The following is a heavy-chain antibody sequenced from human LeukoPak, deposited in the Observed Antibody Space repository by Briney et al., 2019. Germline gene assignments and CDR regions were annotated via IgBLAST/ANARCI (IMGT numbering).Heavy chain of an antibody. V-gene: IGHV1-18*01. J-gene: IGHJ4*02. D-gene: IGHD3-10*01. CDR3: ARDHLTMVRGTSDY. CDR2: ISAYNGNT. CDR1: GYTFTSYG. Sequence: ASVKVSCKASGYTFTSYGISWVRQAPGQGLEWMGWISAYNGNTNYAQKLQGRVTMTTDPSTSTAYMELRSLRSDDTAVYYCARDHLTMVRGTSDYWGQGTLVTVSS.